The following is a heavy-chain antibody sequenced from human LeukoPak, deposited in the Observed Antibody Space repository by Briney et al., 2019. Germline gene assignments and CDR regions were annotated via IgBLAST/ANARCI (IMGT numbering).Heavy chain of an antibody. Sequence: GGSLRLSCVGSGFTFSSHSMNWVRQAPGKGLEWISDISRSSSYIYYKDSVQGRFTISRDDAKNSLYLQMNGLRDEDTAVYYCARGGSGSGSYYQYYGMDVWGQGTTVTVSS. CDR2: ISRSSSYI. V-gene: IGHV3-21*06. CDR3: ARGGSGSGSYYQYYGMDV. J-gene: IGHJ6*02. D-gene: IGHD3-10*01. CDR1: GFTFSSHS.